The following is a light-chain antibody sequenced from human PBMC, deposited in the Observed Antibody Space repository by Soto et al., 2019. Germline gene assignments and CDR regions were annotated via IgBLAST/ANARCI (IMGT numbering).Light chain of an antibody. CDR3: QQYNNWPRA. CDR2: GAS. V-gene: IGKV3-15*01. CDR1: QSVSGN. J-gene: IGKJ1*01. Sequence: EIVMTQSPATLSVSPGERATLSCRASQSVSGNLAWYQQKPGQAPRLLIYGASTRATGIPARFSGSGSGTTYIPTTSSLLSADFSVYYCQQYNNWPRAFGQGTKVEIK.